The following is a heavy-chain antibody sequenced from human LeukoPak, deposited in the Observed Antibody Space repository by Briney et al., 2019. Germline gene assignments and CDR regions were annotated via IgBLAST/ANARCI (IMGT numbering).Heavy chain of an antibody. CDR1: GYTFTDYY. V-gene: IGHV1-2*02. D-gene: IGHD3-3*01. J-gene: IGHJ4*02. CDR3: VRDRNDFWSGFLY. Sequence: GASAKVSCKASGYTFTDYYFHWVRQAPGQGLEWMGWINPDSGGTGYADKFKGRVTLTRDRTISTVYMEMTSLRSDDTAIYYCVRDRNDFWSGFLYWGQGTLVTVSS. CDR2: INPDSGGT.